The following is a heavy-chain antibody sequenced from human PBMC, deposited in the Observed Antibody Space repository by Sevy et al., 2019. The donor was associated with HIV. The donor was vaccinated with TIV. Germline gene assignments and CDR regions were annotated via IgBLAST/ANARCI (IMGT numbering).Heavy chain of an antibody. CDR1: GFTFSNAW. CDR2: IKSKTDGGTT. CDR3: TTPLGYCSSTSCDHYCYYGMDV. J-gene: IGHJ6*02. V-gene: IGHV3-15*01. D-gene: IGHD2-2*01. Sequence: GGSLRLSCAASGFTFSNAWMSWVRQAPGKGLEWVGRIKSKTDGGTTDYAAPVKGRFTISRDDSKNTLYLQMNSLKTEDTAVYYCTTPLGYCSSTSCDHYCYYGMDVWGQGTTVTVSS.